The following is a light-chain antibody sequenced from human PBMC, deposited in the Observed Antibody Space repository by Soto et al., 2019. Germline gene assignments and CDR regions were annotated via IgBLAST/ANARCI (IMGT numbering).Light chain of an antibody. CDR3: QSYDSSLSGYV. CDR1: SANIGAAYN. J-gene: IGLJ1*01. Sequence: SALTRPPSVSGAPGQSVTISCTGSSANIGAAYNVDWYQQLPGTAPKLLIYGNNNRPSGVPARFSGSKSDTSASLAIAGLQAEDEGDYYCQSYDSSLSGYVFGTGTKVTVL. V-gene: IGLV1-40*01. CDR2: GNN.